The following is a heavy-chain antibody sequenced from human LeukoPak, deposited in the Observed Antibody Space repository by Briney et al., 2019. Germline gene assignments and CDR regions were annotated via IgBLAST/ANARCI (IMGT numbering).Heavy chain of an antibody. D-gene: IGHD2-21*01. J-gene: IGHJ3*02. V-gene: IGHV1-24*01. CDR1: GYTLTELS. CDR3: ATGTHPLFVAAFDI. Sequence: ASVKVSCKVSGYTLTELSMHWVRQAPGKGLEWMGGFDPEDGETIYAQKFQGRATMTEDTSTDTAYMELSSLRSEDTAVYYCATGTHPLFVAAFDIWGQGTMVTVSS. CDR2: FDPEDGET.